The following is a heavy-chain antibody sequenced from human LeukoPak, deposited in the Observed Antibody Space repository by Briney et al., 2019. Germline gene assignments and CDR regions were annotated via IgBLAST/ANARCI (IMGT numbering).Heavy chain of an antibody. V-gene: IGHV4-4*02. D-gene: IGHD6-13*01. CDR3: ARAFYSSSWFLDY. J-gene: IGHJ4*02. CDR1: GGSISSSNW. CDR2: IYHSGST. Sequence: PSGTLSLTCAVSGGSISSSNWCSWVRPPPGKGLEWIGEIYHSGSTNYNPSLKSRVTISVDKSKHQFSLKLSSVTAADTAVYYCARAFYSSSWFLDYWGQGTLVTVSS.